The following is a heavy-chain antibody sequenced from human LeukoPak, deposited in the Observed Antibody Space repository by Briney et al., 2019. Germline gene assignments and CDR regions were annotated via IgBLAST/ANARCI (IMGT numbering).Heavy chain of an antibody. D-gene: IGHD3-10*02. Sequence: GASPKVSCKPSGGTFCRYAVNWVRQAPGEGPEWVRKIVPLLGVPKYAQMFQERVTITADKSTSTAYMELSSLTSDDTAVYYCARGDSVLQYWGPGTLVTVSS. CDR1: GGTFCRYA. J-gene: IGHJ4*02. CDR2: IVPLLGVP. CDR3: ARGDSVLQY. V-gene: IGHV1-69*04.